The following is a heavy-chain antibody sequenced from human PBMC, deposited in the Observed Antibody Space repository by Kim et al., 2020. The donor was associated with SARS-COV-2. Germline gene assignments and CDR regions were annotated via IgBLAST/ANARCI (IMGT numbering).Heavy chain of an antibody. CDR3: ARDVDIRNWFDP. D-gene: IGHD5-12*01. J-gene: IGHJ5*02. V-gene: IGHV1-8*01. Sequence: GYAQKFQGRVTMTRNTSISTAYMELSSLRSEDTAFYYCARDVDIRNWFDPWGQGTLVTVSS.